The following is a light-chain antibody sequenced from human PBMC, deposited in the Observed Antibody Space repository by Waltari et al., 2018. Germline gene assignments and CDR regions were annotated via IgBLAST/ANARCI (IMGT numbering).Light chain of an antibody. Sequence: SYVVTQSPSVSVAPGETARITCGGDNIGSKSVHWYQQRPGQAPMLVIFYDRDRPSGIPERFSGSTSGNTATLTISRVEAGDEAKYYCHVWHPDVDPGVFGPGSDVTV. CDR1: NIGSKS. V-gene: IGLV3-21*04. CDR3: HVWHPDVDPGV. CDR2: YDR. J-gene: IGLJ1*01.